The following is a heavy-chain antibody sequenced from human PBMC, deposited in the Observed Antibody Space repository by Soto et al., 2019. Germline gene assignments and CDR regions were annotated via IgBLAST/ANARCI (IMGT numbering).Heavy chain of an antibody. D-gene: IGHD3-3*01. CDR3: ARDLFTYYDFWSGYYFDY. CDR1: GFTFSSYS. Sequence: PGGSLRLSCAASGFTFSSYSMNWVRQAPGKGLEWVSSISSSSSYIYYADSVKGRFTISRDNAKNSLYLQMNSLRAEDTAVYYCARDLFTYYDFWSGYYFDYWGQGTLVSVSS. CDR2: ISSSSSYI. V-gene: IGHV3-21*01. J-gene: IGHJ4*02.